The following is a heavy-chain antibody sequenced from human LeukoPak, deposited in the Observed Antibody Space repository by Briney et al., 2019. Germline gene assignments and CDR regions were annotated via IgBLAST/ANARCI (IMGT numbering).Heavy chain of an antibody. CDR2: MNPNSGNT. J-gene: IGHJ5*02. V-gene: IGHV1-8*01. D-gene: IGHD4-23*01. Sequence: ASVKVSCKASGYTFNTYYINWVRQATGQRLEGMGWMNPNSGNTGYAQKFQGRVTMTRNTSISTAYMELRSLRSEDTAVYYCARGPNKSDGGNSGSAWFDPWGQGTLVTVSS. CDR3: ARGPNKSDGGNSGSAWFDP. CDR1: GYTFNTYY.